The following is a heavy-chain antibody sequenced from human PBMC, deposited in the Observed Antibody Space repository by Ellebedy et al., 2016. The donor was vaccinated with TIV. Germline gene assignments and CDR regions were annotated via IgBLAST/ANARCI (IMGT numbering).Heavy chain of an antibody. J-gene: IGHJ4*02. CDR2: ISRGGETT. V-gene: IGHV3-23*01. Sequence: PGGSLRLSCAASGFTFSSYAMNRIRQAPGKGLEWVSVISRGGETTYYADPVKGRFTISRDNSKNMLFLQMNSLRAEDTALYYCAKGRKLIRSSSLDYWGQGTLVTVSS. CDR1: GFTFSSYA. CDR3: AKGRKLIRSSSLDY. D-gene: IGHD3-22*01.